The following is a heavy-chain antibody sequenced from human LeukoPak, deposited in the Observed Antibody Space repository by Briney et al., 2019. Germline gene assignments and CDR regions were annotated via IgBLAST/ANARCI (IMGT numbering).Heavy chain of an antibody. CDR1: GYTFTRYD. CDR2: INPNSGNT. V-gene: IGHV1-8*01. Sequence: ASVKVSCKASGYTFTRYDINRVRQATGQGLEWMGWINPNSGNTGYAQKFQGRVTMTRNTSISTAYMELSSLRSEDTAVYYCARGSPTQEWFDPWGQGTLVTVSS. J-gene: IGHJ5*02. CDR3: ARGSPTQEWFDP.